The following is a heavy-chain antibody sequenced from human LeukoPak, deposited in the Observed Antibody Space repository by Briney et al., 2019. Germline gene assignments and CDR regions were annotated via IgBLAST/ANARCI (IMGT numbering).Heavy chain of an antibody. Sequence: GGSLRLSCAASGFTFSNYALHWVRQAPGKGLEYVSSISSNGDATFYANSVKGRFTISRDNSKNTLYLQMGSLRAEDMAVYYCVRVGNYREFDYWGQGTLVTVSS. CDR1: GFTFSNYA. J-gene: IGHJ4*02. V-gene: IGHV3-64*01. D-gene: IGHD1-7*01. CDR3: VRVGNYREFDY. CDR2: ISSNGDAT.